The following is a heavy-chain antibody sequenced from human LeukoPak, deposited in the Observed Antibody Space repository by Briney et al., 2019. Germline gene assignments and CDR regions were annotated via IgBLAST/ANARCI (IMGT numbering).Heavy chain of an antibody. Sequence: SETLSLTCTVSGYSISSGYYWGWIRQPPGKGLECIGSIYHSGSTYYNPSLKSRVTISVDTSKNQFSLKLSSVTAADTAVYYCARGFGGHNYAPFDYWGQGTLVTVSS. CDR2: IYHSGST. CDR3: ARGFGGHNYAPFDY. J-gene: IGHJ4*02. V-gene: IGHV4-38-2*02. D-gene: IGHD3-16*01. CDR1: GYSISSGYY.